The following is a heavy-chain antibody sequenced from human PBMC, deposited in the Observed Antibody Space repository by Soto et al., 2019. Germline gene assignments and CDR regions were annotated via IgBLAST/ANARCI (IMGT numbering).Heavy chain of an antibody. D-gene: IGHD4-17*01. V-gene: IGHV1-2*04. CDR2: ISPYNDDT. CDR3: ARGTYGDYVFYYYGMDV. J-gene: IGHJ6*02. CDR1: GYTFINYG. Sequence: ASVKVSCKTSGYTFINYGISWVRQAPGQGPEWMGWISPYNDDTKYAQKFQGWVTMTRDTSISTAYMELSRLRSDDTAVYYCARGTYGDYVFYYYGMDVWGQGTTVTVS.